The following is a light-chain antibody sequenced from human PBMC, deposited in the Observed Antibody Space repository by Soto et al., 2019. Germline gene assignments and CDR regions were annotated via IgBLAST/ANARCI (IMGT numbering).Light chain of an antibody. CDR2: DAS. CDR1: QSVSNN. V-gene: IGKV3-15*01. CDR3: QQYNNWPPYT. Sequence: EIVMTQSPATLSVSPGERATLSCRASQSVSNNLAWYQQKPGQAPRLLIYDASTRATSIPVRFSGSGSGTESTLTISSLQSEDFAVYYCQQYNNWPPYTFGQGTKLEIK. J-gene: IGKJ2*01.